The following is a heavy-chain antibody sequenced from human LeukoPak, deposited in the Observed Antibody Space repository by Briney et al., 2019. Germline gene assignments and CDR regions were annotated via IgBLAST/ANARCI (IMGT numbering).Heavy chain of an antibody. CDR1: GGSISTYY. Sequence: SETLSLTCTVSGGSISTYYWSWIRQPPGKGLEWIVYIYYSGSTNYNPSLKSRVTISVDTSKNQFSLKLNSVTAADTAVYYCARGKFLRYSSSSQNFDYWGQGTLVTVSS. CDR3: ARGKFLRYSSSSQNFDY. CDR2: IYYSGST. J-gene: IGHJ4*02. D-gene: IGHD6-6*01. V-gene: IGHV4-59*01.